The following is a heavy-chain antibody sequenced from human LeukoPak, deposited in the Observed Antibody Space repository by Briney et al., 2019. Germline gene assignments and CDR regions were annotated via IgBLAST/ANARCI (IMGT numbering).Heavy chain of an antibody. D-gene: IGHD3-22*01. Sequence: KPSQTLSLTCAVSGGSISSDGYSWSWIRQPPGKGLEWIGDIYHSGSTHYNPSLKSRVSMSVDRSKNQFSLKLSSVTAADTAMHYCARYDSSGHFPTDYFDYWGQGTLVTVSS. CDR3: ARYDSSGHFPTDYFDY. CDR1: GGSISSDGYS. V-gene: IGHV4-30-2*01. J-gene: IGHJ4*01. CDR2: IYHSGST.